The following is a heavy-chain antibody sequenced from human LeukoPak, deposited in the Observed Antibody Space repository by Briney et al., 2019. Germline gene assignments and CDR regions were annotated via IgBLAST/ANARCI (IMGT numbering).Heavy chain of an antibody. CDR1: GFTFSSYG. D-gene: IGHD6-13*01. CDR2: IRYDGSNK. Sequence: GGSLRLSCAASGFTFSSYGMHWVRQAPGKGLEWVAFIRYDGSNKYYADSVKGRFTISRDNSKNTLYLQMNSLRAEDTAVYYCARDRIAADMYYFDYWGQGTLVTVSS. V-gene: IGHV3-30*02. J-gene: IGHJ4*02. CDR3: ARDRIAADMYYFDY.